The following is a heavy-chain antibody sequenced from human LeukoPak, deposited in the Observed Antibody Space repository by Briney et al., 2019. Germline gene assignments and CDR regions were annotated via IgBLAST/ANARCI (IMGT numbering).Heavy chain of an antibody. CDR3: ARGGWTGSDAFDI. V-gene: IGHV3-53*01. D-gene: IGHD3/OR15-3a*01. Sequence: PGGSLRLSCAASGFTVSSNYMSWVRQAPGKGLEWVSVIYSGGSTYYADSVKGRFTISRDNSKNTLYLQMNSLRAEDTAVYYCARGGWTGSDAFDIWGQGTMVTVSS. CDR2: IYSGGST. CDR1: GFTVSSNY. J-gene: IGHJ3*02.